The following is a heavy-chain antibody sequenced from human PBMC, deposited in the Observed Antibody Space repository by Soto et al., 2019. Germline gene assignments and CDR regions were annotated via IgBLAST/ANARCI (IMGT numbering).Heavy chain of an antibody. CDR3: AKDAGRYYYDSSGYYFDY. CDR2: ISGSGGST. D-gene: IGHD3-22*01. Sequence: GGSLRLSCAASGFTFSSYAMSWVRQAPGKGLERVSAISGSGGSTYYAESEKGRFTISRDNSKNTQYLQMNSLRAEDTAVYYCAKDAGRYYYDSSGYYFDYWGQGT. V-gene: IGHV3-23*01. CDR1: GFTFSSYA. J-gene: IGHJ4*02.